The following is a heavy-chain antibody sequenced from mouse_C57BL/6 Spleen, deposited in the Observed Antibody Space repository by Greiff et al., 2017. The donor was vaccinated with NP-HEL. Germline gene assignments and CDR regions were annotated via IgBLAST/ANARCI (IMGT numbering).Heavy chain of an antibody. Sequence: DVQLVESEGGLVQPGSSMKLSCTASGFTFSDYYMAWVRQVPEKGLEWVANINYDGSSTYYLDSLKSRFIISRDNAKNILYLQMSSLKSEDTATYYCARAGGEYYFDYWGQGTTLTVSS. CDR3: ARAGGEYYFDY. CDR1: GFTFSDYY. V-gene: IGHV5-16*01. CDR2: INYDGSST. J-gene: IGHJ2*01.